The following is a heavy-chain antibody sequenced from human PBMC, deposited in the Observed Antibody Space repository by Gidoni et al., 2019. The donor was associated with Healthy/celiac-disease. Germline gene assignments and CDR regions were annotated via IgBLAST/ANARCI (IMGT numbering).Heavy chain of an antibody. J-gene: IGHJ6*02. CDR1: GFTFSSDA. V-gene: IGHV3-23*01. CDR3: AKEGNVLLWFGELLFSGSTDYGMDV. CDR2: ISGSGGST. D-gene: IGHD3-10*01. Sequence: EVQLLESGGGLVQPGGSLRLSCAASGFTFSSDAMSWVRQAPGKGLEWVSAISGSGGSTYYADSVKGRFTISRDNSKNTLYLQMNSLRAEDTAVYYCAKEGNVLLWFGELLFSGSTDYGMDVWGQGTTVTVSS.